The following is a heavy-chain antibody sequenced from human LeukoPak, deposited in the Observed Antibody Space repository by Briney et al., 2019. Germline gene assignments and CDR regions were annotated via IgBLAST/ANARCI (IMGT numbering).Heavy chain of an antibody. Sequence: ASVKVSCKASGYTFTSYYMHWVRQAPGQGLEWMGIINPSGGSTSYAQKFQGRVTMTRDTSTSTVYMELSSLRSEDTAVYCCARDFNGPYGDYVEDIWGQGTMVTVSS. V-gene: IGHV1-46*01. CDR3: ARDFNGPYGDYVEDI. J-gene: IGHJ3*02. CDR2: INPSGGST. CDR1: GYTFTSYY. D-gene: IGHD4-17*01.